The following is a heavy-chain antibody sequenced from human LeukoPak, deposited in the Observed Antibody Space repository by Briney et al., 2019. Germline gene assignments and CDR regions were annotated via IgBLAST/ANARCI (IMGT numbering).Heavy chain of an antibody. J-gene: IGHJ4*02. CDR2: INHSGST. D-gene: IGHD5-18*01. Sequence: SETLSLTCAVYGGSFSGYYWSWLRQPQGKGLEGLGEINHSGSTNYNPSLKSRVTISVDTSKNQFSLKLSSVTAADTAVYYCARGRYSYGRYFDYWGQGTLVTVSS. V-gene: IGHV4-34*01. CDR3: ARGRYSYGRYFDY. CDR1: GGSFSGYY.